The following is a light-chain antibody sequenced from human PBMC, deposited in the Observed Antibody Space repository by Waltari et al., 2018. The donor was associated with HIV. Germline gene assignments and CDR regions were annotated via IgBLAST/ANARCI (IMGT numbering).Light chain of an antibody. CDR3: QQYNRYST. Sequence: DIQMTQSPSTLSASVGDRVTITCRASQSISSWLAWYQQKPGKAPKLLNYKASTLESGVLSRFSGSGSGTEFTLTISSLQPDDFATYYCQQYNRYSTFGQGTKVEIK. J-gene: IGKJ1*01. CDR1: QSISSW. CDR2: KAS. V-gene: IGKV1-5*03.